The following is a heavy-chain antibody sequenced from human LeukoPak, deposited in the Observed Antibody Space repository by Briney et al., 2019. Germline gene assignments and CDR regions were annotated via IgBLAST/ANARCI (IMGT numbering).Heavy chain of an antibody. CDR1: GGSISSYY. Sequence: SETLSLTCTVSGGSISSYYWSWIRQPPGKGLEWIGYIYYSGSTNYNPSLKSRVTISVDTSKNQFSLKLSSVTAADTAVYYCARDQMGCSGGSCYFYYYYGMDVWGQGTTVTASS. J-gene: IGHJ6*02. V-gene: IGHV4-59*01. D-gene: IGHD2-15*01. CDR3: ARDQMGCSGGSCYFYYYYGMDV. CDR2: IYYSGST.